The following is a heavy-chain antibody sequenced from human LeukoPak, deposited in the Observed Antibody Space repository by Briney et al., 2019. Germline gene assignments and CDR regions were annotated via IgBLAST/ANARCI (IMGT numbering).Heavy chain of an antibody. CDR2: ISAYNGNA. J-gene: IGHJ3*02. V-gene: IGHV1-18*01. CDR1: GYTFTSYG. D-gene: IGHD4-17*01. CDR3: ARGMDGDFDAFDI. Sequence: ASVKVSCKASGYTFTSYGISWVRQAPGQGLEWMGWISAYNGNANYAQNLQGRITMTTDTSTSTAYMELTSLRSDDTAVYYCARGMDGDFDAFDIWGQGTMVTVSS.